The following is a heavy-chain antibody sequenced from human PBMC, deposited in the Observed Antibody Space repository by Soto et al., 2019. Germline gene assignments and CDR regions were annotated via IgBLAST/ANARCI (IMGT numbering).Heavy chain of an antibody. CDR2: LHYTGST. Sequence: SETLSLACTVSGGSIRSWSDYWGWIRQPPGKGLEFIGSLHYTGSTHYDPSLESRVTISVDTSKNQFSLNLRSVTAADTALYYCASLLSSSWNSDYWGQGALVTVSS. V-gene: IGHV4-39*01. CDR3: ASLLSSSWNSDY. CDR1: GGSIRSWSDY. J-gene: IGHJ4*02. D-gene: IGHD6-13*01.